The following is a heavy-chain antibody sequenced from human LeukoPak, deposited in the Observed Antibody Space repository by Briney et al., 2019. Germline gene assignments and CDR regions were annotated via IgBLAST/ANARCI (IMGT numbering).Heavy chain of an antibody. D-gene: IGHD2-15*01. Sequence: SETLSLTCAVSGVSISSGGYSWSWIRQPPGKGLEWIGYIYHSGSTYYNPSLKSRVTISVDRSKNQFSLKLSTVTAADTAVYYCARGPLNYSGGSCYAPYFDYWGQGTLVTVSS. J-gene: IGHJ4*02. CDR1: GVSISSGGYS. V-gene: IGHV4-30-2*01. CDR3: ARGPLNYSGGSCYAPYFDY. CDR2: IYHSGST.